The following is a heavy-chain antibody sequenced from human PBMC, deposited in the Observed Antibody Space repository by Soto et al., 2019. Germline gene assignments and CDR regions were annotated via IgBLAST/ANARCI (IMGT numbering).Heavy chain of an antibody. Sequence: EVQLVESGGGLVQPGGSLRLSCAASRFTFSTYWMTWVRQAPGKGLEWVANINQDGSEKYYMDSVKGRFTISRDNAKNSLYLQMTSLRAEDTAVDHCAGGNALDVWGQGTTVTVSS. CDR1: RFTFSTYW. CDR3: AGGNALDV. J-gene: IGHJ6*02. V-gene: IGHV3-7*01. CDR2: INQDGSEK.